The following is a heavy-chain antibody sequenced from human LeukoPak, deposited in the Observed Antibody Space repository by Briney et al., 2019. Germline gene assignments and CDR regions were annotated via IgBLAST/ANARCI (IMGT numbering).Heavy chain of an antibody. CDR3: ARGRRPIVVVPDDIHKPLNYFDP. Sequence: ASVKVSCKTSGYSFTSQDMHWVRQAPGQSLEWMGCINPGNGDTKYSQEFQGRVTITRDTSATTAYMELSSLRSEDTAVYYCARGRRPIVVVPDDIHKPLNYFDPWGQGTLVTVSS. CDR1: GYSFTSQD. CDR2: INPGNGDT. V-gene: IGHV1-3*03. J-gene: IGHJ5*02. D-gene: IGHD2-2*01.